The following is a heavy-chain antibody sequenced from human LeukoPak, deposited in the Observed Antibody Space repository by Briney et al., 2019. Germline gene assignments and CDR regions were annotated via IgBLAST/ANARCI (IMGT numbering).Heavy chain of an antibody. Sequence: SETLSLTCTVSRGSISSSIYYWGWIRQPPGKGLEWIATIHSSGSTYYNPSLKSRVTISADTSKNQFSLKLTSVTAADTAVYYCARGTGGSPQTGFLDYWGQGTLVTVSS. V-gene: IGHV4-39*07. D-gene: IGHD2-15*01. CDR1: RGSISSSIYY. CDR3: ARGTGGSPQTGFLDY. CDR2: IHSSGST. J-gene: IGHJ4*02.